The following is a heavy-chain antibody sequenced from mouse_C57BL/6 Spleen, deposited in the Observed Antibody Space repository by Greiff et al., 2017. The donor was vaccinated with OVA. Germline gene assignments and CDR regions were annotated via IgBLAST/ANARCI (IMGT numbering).Heavy chain of an antibody. CDR2: SDPEDGEN. Sequence: EVQLQQSGAELVKPGASVKLSCTASGFNIKDYYMHWVKQRTEQGLEWIGRSDPEDGENKYAPKGQGKATITADTSSNTAYLQLSSLTSEDTAVYYCARYDGYYGWYFDVWGTGTTVTVSS. D-gene: IGHD2-3*01. CDR1: GFNIKDYY. V-gene: IGHV14-2*01. J-gene: IGHJ1*03. CDR3: ARYDGYYGWYFDV.